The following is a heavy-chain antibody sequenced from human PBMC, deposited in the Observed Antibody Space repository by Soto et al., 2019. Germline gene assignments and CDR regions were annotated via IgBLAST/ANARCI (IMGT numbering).Heavy chain of an antibody. CDR2: MNPNSGNT. Sequence: QVQLVQSGAEVKKPGASVKVSCKASGYTFTSYDINWVRQATGQGLEWMGWMNPNSGNTGYAQKFQGRVTMTRNTSISTAYTELSSLRSEDTAVYYCARSVRFLEWFSYNWFDPWGQGTLVTVSS. V-gene: IGHV1-8*01. CDR3: ARSVRFLEWFSYNWFDP. J-gene: IGHJ5*02. D-gene: IGHD3-3*01. CDR1: GYTFTSYD.